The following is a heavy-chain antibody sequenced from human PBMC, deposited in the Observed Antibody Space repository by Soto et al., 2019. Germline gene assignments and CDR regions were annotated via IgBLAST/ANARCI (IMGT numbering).Heavy chain of an antibody. CDR3: ARGLCFGDSFYPLNW. J-gene: IGHJ5*01. D-gene: IGHD2-21*01. CDR2: ISWNGRSV. V-gene: IGHV3-9*01. Sequence: GRTPKISSVAYGYMFQDYVMHWVRQVPGKGLEWVSGISWNGRSVGYLDSVKGRFTISRDNGKNSVYMEMNNLTTEDTAMYFCARGLCFGDSFYPLNW. CDR1: GYMFQDYV.